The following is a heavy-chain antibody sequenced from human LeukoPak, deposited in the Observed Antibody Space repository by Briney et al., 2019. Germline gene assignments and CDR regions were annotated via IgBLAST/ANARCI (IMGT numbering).Heavy chain of an antibody. J-gene: IGHJ4*02. V-gene: IGHV3-9*01. D-gene: IGHD6-13*01. CDR1: GFTFDNYA. CDR3: AKDIFTGIAAAGAIDY. Sequence: GGSLRLSCAASGFTFDNYAMHWVRHAPGKGLEWVSGISWNSGSIGYADSVKGRFTISRDNAKNSLYLQMNSLRAEDTALYYCAKDIFTGIAAAGAIDYWGQGTLVTVSS. CDR2: ISWNSGSI.